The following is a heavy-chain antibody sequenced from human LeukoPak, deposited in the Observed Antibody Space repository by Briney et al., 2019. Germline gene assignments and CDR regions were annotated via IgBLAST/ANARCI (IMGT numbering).Heavy chain of an antibody. CDR1: GFTFSNAW. J-gene: IGHJ4*02. CDR2: IKSKTDGGTT. V-gene: IGHV3-15*01. CDR3: TTDNMTTVTTQFDY. Sequence: GGSLRLSCAASGFTFSNAWMSWVRQAPGKGLDWVGRIKSKTDGGTTDYAAPVKGGFTISRDDSKNTLYLQMNSLKTDDTAVYYCTTDNMTTVTTQFDYWGQGTLVTVSS. D-gene: IGHD4-17*01.